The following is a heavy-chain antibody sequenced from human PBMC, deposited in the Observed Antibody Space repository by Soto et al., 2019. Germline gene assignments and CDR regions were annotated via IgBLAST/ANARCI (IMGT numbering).Heavy chain of an antibody. D-gene: IGHD4-17*01. CDR3: AKACTVTTSYCYYYMDV. J-gene: IGHJ6*03. CDR2: ISGSGGST. CDR1: GVRFWNAG. Sequence: PGGCLKLGCTAAGVRFWNAGMSWSRQTPGKGLEWVSAISGSGGSTYYADSVKGRFTISRDNSKNTLYLQMNSLRADDTSVYYCAKACTVTTSYCYYYMDVWGKGTTVTVSS. V-gene: IGHV3-23*01.